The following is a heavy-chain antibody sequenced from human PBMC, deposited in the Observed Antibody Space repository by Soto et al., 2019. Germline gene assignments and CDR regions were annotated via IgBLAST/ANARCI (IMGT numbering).Heavy chain of an antibody. CDR2: FDPEDGET. D-gene: IGHD3-22*01. V-gene: IGHV1-24*01. CDR1: GYTLTELS. CDR3: ATERPRTTYYYDSSGYYSLVIDAFDI. Sequence: ASVKVSCKVSGYTLTELSMHWVRQAPGKGLEWMGGFDPEDGETIYAQKFQGRVTMTEDTSTDTAYMELSSLRSEDTAVYYCATERPRTTYYYDSSGYYSLVIDAFDIWGQGTMVTVSS. J-gene: IGHJ3*02.